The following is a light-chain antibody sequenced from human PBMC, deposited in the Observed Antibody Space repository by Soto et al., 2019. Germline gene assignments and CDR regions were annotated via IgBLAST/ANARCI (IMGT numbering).Light chain of an antibody. V-gene: IGLV1-47*02. J-gene: IGLJ1*01. CDR2: LND. CDR1: SSNIGTNY. CDR3: AAWDGSLDGRFV. Sequence: QSVLTQPPSASGTPGQRVTISCTGSSSNIGTNYVHWYQQLPGTAPKLLIYLNDQRPSGVPDRFSGSKSGISASLAISGLRSEDEADYFCAAWDGSLDGRFVFGTGTKVTVL.